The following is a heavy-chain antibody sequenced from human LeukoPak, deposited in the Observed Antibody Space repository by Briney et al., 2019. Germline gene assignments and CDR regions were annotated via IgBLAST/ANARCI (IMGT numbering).Heavy chain of an antibody. J-gene: IGHJ4*02. V-gene: IGHV3-20*04. CDR1: GFTFDDYG. D-gene: IGHD3-22*01. CDR2: INWNGGST. CDR3: ARVGGSSGYYFDF. Sequence: GGSLRLSCTASGFTFDDYGMSWVRQAPGKRLEWVSGINWNGGSTGYADSVKGRFTISRDNAKNSLYLRMNSLRAEDTALYYCARVGGSSGYYFDFWGQGTLVTVSS.